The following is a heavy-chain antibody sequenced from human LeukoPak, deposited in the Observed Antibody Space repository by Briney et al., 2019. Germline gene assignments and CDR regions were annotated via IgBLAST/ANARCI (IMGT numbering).Heavy chain of an antibody. CDR2: IYYSGST. Sequence: SETLSLTCTVSGGSISSSSYYWGWIRQPPGKGLEWIGSIYYSGSTYYNPSLKSRVTISVDTSKNQFSLKLSSVTAADTAVYYCARLNYDFWSGYHLDPWGQGTLVTVSS. D-gene: IGHD3-3*01. CDR3: ARLNYDFWSGYHLDP. CDR1: GGSISSSSYY. V-gene: IGHV4-39*01. J-gene: IGHJ5*02.